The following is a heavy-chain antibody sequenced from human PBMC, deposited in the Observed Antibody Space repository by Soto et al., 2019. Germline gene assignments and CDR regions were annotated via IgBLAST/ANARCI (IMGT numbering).Heavy chain of an antibody. D-gene: IGHD5-12*01. CDR1: GYTFTSYY. CDR2: INTSGGST. J-gene: IGHJ6*03. V-gene: IGHV1-46*03. CDR3: ARDTTAKGYGPNYYYYYMDV. Sequence: ASVKVSCKASGYTFTSYYMHWVRQAPGQGLELMGIINTSGGSTSYAQKFQGRVTMTRDTSTSTVYMELSSLRSEDTAVYYCARDTTAKGYGPNYYYYYMDVWGKGTTVTVSS.